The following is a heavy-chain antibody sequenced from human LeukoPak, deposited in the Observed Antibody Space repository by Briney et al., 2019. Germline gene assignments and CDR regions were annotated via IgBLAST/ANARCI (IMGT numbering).Heavy chain of an antibody. J-gene: IGHJ4*02. CDR1: GGSISSSSYY. V-gene: IGHV4-39*01. CDR2: IYYSGST. Sequence: PSDTLSLICTVSGGSISSSSYYWGRIRQPPGKGLEWIGRIYYSGSTDDNPSLQRRVTIPVDTSKNQFSLQLSSVTAADAAVYYCARHIPYYYDSSGYWYFFDYWGQGTLVTVPS. CDR3: ARHIPYYYDSSGYWYFFDY. D-gene: IGHD3-22*01.